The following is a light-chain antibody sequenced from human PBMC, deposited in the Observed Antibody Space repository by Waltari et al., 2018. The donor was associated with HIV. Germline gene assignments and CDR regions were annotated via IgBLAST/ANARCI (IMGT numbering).Light chain of an antibody. CDR3: QQYGSSPLFT. CDR1: HIVGGNS. V-gene: IGKV3-20*01. J-gene: IGKJ3*01. Sequence: EIVLTQSPGTLSLSPGERGTLSCRASHIVGGNSLAWYQQKPGQAPRLLIYGASSRATGIPDRFRGSGSGTDFTLTISRLEPEDFAVYYCQQYGSSPLFTFGPGTKVDIK. CDR2: GAS.